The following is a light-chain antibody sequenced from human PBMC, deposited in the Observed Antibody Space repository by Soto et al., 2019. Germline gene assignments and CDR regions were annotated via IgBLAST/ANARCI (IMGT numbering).Light chain of an antibody. CDR3: QQYNNWPT. CDR2: GAS. Sequence: EIVLTQSPGTLSLSPGERATLSCRASQSVSRNFFAWYQQKPGQAPRLLIYGASNRATGIPDRFSGSGSGTDFTLTISRLAPEDFAVYFCQQYNNWPTFGQGTKVEIK. V-gene: IGKV3-20*01. J-gene: IGKJ1*01. CDR1: QSVSRNF.